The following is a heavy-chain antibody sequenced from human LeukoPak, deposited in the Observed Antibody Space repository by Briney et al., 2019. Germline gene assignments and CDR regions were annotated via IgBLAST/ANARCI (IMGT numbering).Heavy chain of an antibody. V-gene: IGHV4-59*01. Sequence: SETLSLTCTVSGGSISSYYWSWIRQPPGKGLEWIGYIYYSGSTNYNPSLKSRVTISVDTSKNQFSLELSSVTAADTAVYYCASHTRGVNIHRIDYWGQGTLVTVSS. CDR3: ASHTRGVNIHRIDY. CDR1: GGSISSYY. J-gene: IGHJ4*02. D-gene: IGHD3-10*01. CDR2: IYYSGST.